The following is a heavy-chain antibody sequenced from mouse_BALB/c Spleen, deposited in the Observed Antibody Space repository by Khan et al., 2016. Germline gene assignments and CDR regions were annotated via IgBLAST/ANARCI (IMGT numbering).Heavy chain of an antibody. CDR1: GYSITSDYA. Sequence: EVQLQASGPGLVKPSQSLSLTCTVTGYSITSDYAWSWIRQFPGNKLEWMGYIFYSGSTTYNPSLKSRISITRATSKNHFFLQLNSVTTEDNATYYCARGDWYFDVWGAGTTVTVSS. V-gene: IGHV3-2*02. J-gene: IGHJ1*01. CDR3: ARGDWYFDV. CDR2: IFYSGST.